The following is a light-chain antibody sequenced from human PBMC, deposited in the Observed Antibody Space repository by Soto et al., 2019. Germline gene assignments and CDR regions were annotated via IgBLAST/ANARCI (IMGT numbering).Light chain of an antibody. CDR1: QSISSY. J-gene: IGKJ2*01. CDR3: QQGYSTPT. CDR2: AAS. V-gene: IGKV1-39*01. Sequence: DIQMTQSPSSLSASVGDRVTITCRASQSISSYLTWYQQRPGKAPKLLIYAASRLQSGVPSKFSCSGSGTDFTLTISSLQPEDFETYYCQQGYSTPTFGQGTKPEIK.